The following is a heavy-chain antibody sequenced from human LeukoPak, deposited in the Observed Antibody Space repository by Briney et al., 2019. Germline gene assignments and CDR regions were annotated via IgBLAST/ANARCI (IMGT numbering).Heavy chain of an antibody. CDR3: AIESYDSSGWEALAS. V-gene: IGHV3-53*01. CDR1: GFTVSSNY. J-gene: IGHJ3*02. Sequence: GGSLRLSCAASGFTVSSNYMSWVRQAPGKGLEWVSVIYSGGSTYYADSVKGRFTISRDNSKNTLYLQMNSLRAEDTAVYYCAIESYDSSGWEALASWGQGTMVTVSS. CDR2: IYSGGST. D-gene: IGHD3-22*01.